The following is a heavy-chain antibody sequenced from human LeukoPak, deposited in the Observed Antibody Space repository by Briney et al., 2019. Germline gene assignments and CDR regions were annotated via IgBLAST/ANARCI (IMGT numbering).Heavy chain of an antibody. CDR1: GGSISSGDYY. Sequence: SQTLSLTCTVSGGSISSGDYYWSWIRQPPGKGLEWIGYIYYSGSTYYNPSLKSRVTLSVDTSKNPFSLKLSSVTAADTAVYYCARSDPVGATGWFDPWRQGTLVTVSS. V-gene: IGHV4-30-4*08. CDR3: ARSDPVGATGWFDP. J-gene: IGHJ5*02. CDR2: IYYSGST. D-gene: IGHD1-26*01.